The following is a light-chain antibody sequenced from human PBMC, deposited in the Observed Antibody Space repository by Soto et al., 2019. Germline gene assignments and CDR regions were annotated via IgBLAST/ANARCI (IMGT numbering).Light chain of an antibody. Sequence: QSALTQPASLSGSPGQSITISCTGTSSDVGGYIWVSWYQHHPVKAPKLVIYDVYQRPSGVSSRFSGSKSGNTAFLTISGLQTEDEADYYCVSYTSRSTYVFGSGTKLTVL. CDR3: VSYTSRSTYV. J-gene: IGLJ1*01. CDR2: DVY. V-gene: IGLV2-14*01. CDR1: SSDVGGYIW.